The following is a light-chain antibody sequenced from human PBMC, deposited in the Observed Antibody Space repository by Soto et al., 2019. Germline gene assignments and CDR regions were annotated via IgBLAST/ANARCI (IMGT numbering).Light chain of an antibody. CDR1: TGAVTSGHY. J-gene: IGLJ2*01. V-gene: IGLV7-46*01. CDR3: LLSYSEGDVL. CDR2: DTS. Sequence: QTVVTQEPSLTVSPGGTVTLTCGSSTGAVTSGHYHYWFQQKPGQAPRTLIYDTSRKHSWTPARFSGSLLGGKAVLTLSAAQPEDEAEYYCLLSYSEGDVLFGGGTKVTVL.